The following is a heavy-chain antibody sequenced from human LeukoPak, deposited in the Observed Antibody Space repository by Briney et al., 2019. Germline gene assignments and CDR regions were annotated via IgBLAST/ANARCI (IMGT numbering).Heavy chain of an antibody. Sequence: SETLSLTCAVSGGSISSSSDYWGWIRQPPGKGLEWIGSIYYSGNTYYNPSLKSRVTISVDTSKKQFSLKLSSVTAADTAVYYCASTPSGSSAWYYFDKWGQGTLVTVSS. D-gene: IGHD6-19*01. V-gene: IGHV4-39*01. CDR1: GGSISSSSDY. CDR2: IYYSGNT. CDR3: ASTPSGSSAWYYFDK. J-gene: IGHJ4*02.